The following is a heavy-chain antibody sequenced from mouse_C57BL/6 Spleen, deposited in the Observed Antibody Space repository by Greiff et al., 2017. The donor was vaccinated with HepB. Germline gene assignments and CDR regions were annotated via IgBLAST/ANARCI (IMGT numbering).Heavy chain of an antibody. Sequence: EVQGVESGGDLVKPGGSLKLSCAASGFTFSSYGMSWVRQTPDKRLEWVATISSGGSYNYYPDSVKGRFTISTDNAKNTLYLQMSSLKSEDTAMYYCARQLGGFAYWGQGTLVTVSA. CDR1: GFTFSSYG. CDR3: ARQLGGFAY. D-gene: IGHD3-3*01. V-gene: IGHV5-6*01. J-gene: IGHJ3*01. CDR2: ISSGGSYN.